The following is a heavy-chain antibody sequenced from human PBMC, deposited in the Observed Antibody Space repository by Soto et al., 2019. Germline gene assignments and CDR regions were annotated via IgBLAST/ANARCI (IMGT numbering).Heavy chain of an antibody. Sequence: QVQLQESGPGLVKPSQTLSLTCTVSGGSISSGGYYWSWIRQHPGKGLEWIGYIYYSGSTYYNPSLKSRVTISVDTSKNQCSLKLSSVTAADTAVDYCGRGRRVSDAFDIWGQGTMVTVSS. CDR1: GGSISSGGYY. V-gene: IGHV4-31*03. CDR2: IYYSGST. CDR3: GRGRRVSDAFDI. J-gene: IGHJ3*02. D-gene: IGHD2-8*01.